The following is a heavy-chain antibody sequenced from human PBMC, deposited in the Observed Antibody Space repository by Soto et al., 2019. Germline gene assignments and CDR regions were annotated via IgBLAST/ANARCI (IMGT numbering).Heavy chain of an antibody. CDR2: ISYDGSNK. CDR1: GFTFSSYA. CDR3: ARDLNSSGWYLFAFDI. J-gene: IGHJ3*02. V-gene: IGHV3-30-3*01. D-gene: IGHD6-19*01. Sequence: GGSLRLSCAASGFTFSSYAMHWVRQAPGKGLEWVAVISYDGSNKYYADSVKGRFTISRDNSKNTLYLQMNSLRAEDTAVYYCARDLNSSGWYLFAFDIWGQGTMVTVSS.